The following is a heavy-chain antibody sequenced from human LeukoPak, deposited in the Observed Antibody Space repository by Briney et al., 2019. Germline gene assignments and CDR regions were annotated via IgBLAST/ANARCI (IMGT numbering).Heavy chain of an antibody. D-gene: IGHD6-6*01. CDR1: GGSISRGGYY. CDR3: ARVLSSQRFDY. J-gene: IGHJ4*02. Sequence: SETLSLTCTVSGGSISRGGYYWSWIRQHPGKGLEWIGYIYYSGSTYYNPSLKSRVTISVDTSKNQFSLKLSSVTAADTAVYYCARVLSSQRFDYWGQGTLVTVSS. CDR2: IYYSGST. V-gene: IGHV4-31*03.